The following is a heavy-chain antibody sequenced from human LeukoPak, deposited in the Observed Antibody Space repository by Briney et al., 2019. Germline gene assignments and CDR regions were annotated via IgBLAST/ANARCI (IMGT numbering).Heavy chain of an antibody. J-gene: IGHJ4*02. CDR3: AHSSGWYEYYFDY. D-gene: IGHD6-19*01. V-gene: IGHV3-23*01. CDR2: ISGSGDNT. Sequence: GGSLRLSCAASGFTSSNYAMSWVRQGPGKGLEWVSTISGSGDNTFYADSVKGRFTISRDNSKNTLYLQMNSLRAEDTAVYYCAHSSGWYEYYFDYWGQGTLVTVSS. CDR1: GFTSSNYA.